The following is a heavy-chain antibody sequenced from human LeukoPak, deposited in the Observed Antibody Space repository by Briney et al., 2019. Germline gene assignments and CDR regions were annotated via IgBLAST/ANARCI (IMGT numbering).Heavy chain of an antibody. CDR3: ARGGGAWYSSSSFDP. CDR1: GGSFSGYY. D-gene: IGHD6-13*01. V-gene: IGHV4-34*01. Sequence: PSETLSLTCAVYGGSFSGYYWSWIRQPPGKGLEWIGEINHSGSTNYNPSLKSRVTISVDTPKNQFSLKLSSVTAADTAVYYCARGGGAWYSSSSFDPWGQGTLVTVSS. J-gene: IGHJ5*02. CDR2: INHSGST.